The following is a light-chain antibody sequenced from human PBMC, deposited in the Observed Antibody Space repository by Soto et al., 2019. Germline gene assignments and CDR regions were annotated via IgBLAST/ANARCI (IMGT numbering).Light chain of an antibody. CDR2: GAS. CDR3: QQYTNWPPYT. J-gene: IGKJ2*01. CDR1: QSVSTN. Sequence: EIVMTQSPATLSVSPGDRATLSCRASQSVSTNLAWYQQKPGQSPRLLIYGASTRATGIPARFSGSGSETEFTLTISSLQSTDFSVYYCQQYTNWPPYTFGQGTNLDIK. V-gene: IGKV3-15*01.